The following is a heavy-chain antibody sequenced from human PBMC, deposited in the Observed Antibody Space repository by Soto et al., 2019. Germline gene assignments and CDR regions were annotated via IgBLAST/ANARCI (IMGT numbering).Heavy chain of an antibody. V-gene: IGHV4-30-2*03. CDR3: ATQGIAVAGTLTFYYYGMDV. CDR1: GGSISSGGYS. D-gene: IGHD6-19*01. CDR2: IYHSGST. Sequence: SETLSLTCAVSGGSISSGGYSWSWIRQPPGKGLEWIGDIYHSGSTYYNPSLKSRVTISVDTSKNQFSLKLSSVTAADTAVYYCATQGIAVAGTLTFYYYGMDVWGQGTTVTVSS. J-gene: IGHJ6*02.